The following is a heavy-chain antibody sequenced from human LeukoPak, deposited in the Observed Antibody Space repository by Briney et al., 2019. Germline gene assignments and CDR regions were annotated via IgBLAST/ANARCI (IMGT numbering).Heavy chain of an antibody. D-gene: IGHD6-13*01. V-gene: IGHV3-66*01. CDR2: IYSGGRT. CDR1: GFTVSSNY. J-gene: IGHJ4*02. Sequence: GGSLRLSCAASGFTVSSNYISWVRQAPGKGLEWVSVIYSGGRTYYADSVKGRFTISRDNSKNTLYLQMNSLRAEDTAVYYCAREGSSSWYGFDYWGQGTLVTVSS. CDR3: AREGSSSWYGFDY.